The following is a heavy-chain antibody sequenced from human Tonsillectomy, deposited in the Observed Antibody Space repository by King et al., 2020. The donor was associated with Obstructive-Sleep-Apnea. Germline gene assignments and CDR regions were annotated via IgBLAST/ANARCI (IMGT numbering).Heavy chain of an antibody. CDR1: GFTFSSYS. Sequence: VQLVESGGGLVKPGGSLRLSCAASGFTFSSYSMNWVRQAPGKGLEWVSSISSSSSYIYYADSGKGRFTISRDNAKNSLYLQMNSLRAEDTAVYYCARGGGTYYYDSSGYYSNYGMDVWGQGTTVTVSS. D-gene: IGHD3-22*01. J-gene: IGHJ6*02. CDR3: ARGGGTYYYDSSGYYSNYGMDV. V-gene: IGHV3-21*01. CDR2: ISSSSSYI.